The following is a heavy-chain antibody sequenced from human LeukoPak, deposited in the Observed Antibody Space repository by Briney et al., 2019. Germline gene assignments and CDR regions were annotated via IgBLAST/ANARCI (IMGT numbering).Heavy chain of an antibody. CDR2: ISGSGGST. V-gene: IGHV3-23*01. Sequence: GGSLRLSCAASGFAFNNYAMSRVRQAPGKGLEWVSAISGSGGSTYYADSVKGRFTISRDNSKNTLYLQMNSLRAEDTAVYYCAIGSPGFDYWGQGTLVTVSS. CDR1: GFAFNNYA. J-gene: IGHJ4*02. CDR3: AIGSPGFDY. D-gene: IGHD1-1*01.